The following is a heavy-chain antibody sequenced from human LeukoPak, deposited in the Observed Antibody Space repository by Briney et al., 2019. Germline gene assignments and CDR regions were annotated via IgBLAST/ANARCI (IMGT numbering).Heavy chain of an antibody. Sequence: ASVKVSCKASGYTFTGYYMHWVRQAPGQGLEWMGWINLNGGGTNYAQKFQGRVTMTRDTSISTAYMELSRLRSDDTAVYYCARVVVVAATRPGGYYYYYGMDVWGQGTTVTVSS. J-gene: IGHJ6*02. CDR2: INLNGGGT. D-gene: IGHD2-15*01. V-gene: IGHV1-2*02. CDR3: ARVVVVAATRPGGYYYYYGMDV. CDR1: GYTFTGYY.